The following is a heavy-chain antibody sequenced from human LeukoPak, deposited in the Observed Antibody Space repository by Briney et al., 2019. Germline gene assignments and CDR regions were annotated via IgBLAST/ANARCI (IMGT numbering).Heavy chain of an antibody. CDR2: IRSKANSYAT. J-gene: IGHJ6*03. CDR3: TRREGDSYGGNSRREYYYYYYMDV. CDR1: GFTFSGSA. Sequence: GGSLRLSCAASGFTFSGSAMHWVRQASGKGLEWVGRIRSKANSYATAYAASVKGRFTISRDDSKNTAYLQMNSLKTEDTAVYYCTRREGDSYGGNSRREYYYYYYMDVWGKGTTVTVSS. V-gene: IGHV3-73*01. D-gene: IGHD4-23*01.